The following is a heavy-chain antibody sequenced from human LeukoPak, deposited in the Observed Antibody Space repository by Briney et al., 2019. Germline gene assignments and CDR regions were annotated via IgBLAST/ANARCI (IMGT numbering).Heavy chain of an antibody. V-gene: IGHV3-53*01. CDR2: IYSAGST. CDR3: ARGEDYGDYFDY. Sequence: GGSLRLSCAASGFSVSTNYMSWVRQAPGKGLEWVSVIYSAGSTYYADSVKGRFTISRDKSKNTLCLQMNSLRAEDTAVYYCARGEDYGDYFDYWGQGTLVTVSS. J-gene: IGHJ4*02. CDR1: GFSVSTNY. D-gene: IGHD4-17*01.